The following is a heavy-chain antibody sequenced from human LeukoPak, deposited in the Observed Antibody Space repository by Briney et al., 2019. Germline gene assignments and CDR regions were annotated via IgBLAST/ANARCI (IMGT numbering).Heavy chain of an antibody. CDR1: GFTFSTYC. CDR2: ISYDGSNK. J-gene: IGHJ4*02. V-gene: IGHV3-30-3*01. Sequence: GGSLRLSCAASGFTFSTYCMHWVRQAPGKGLEWVAVISYDGSNKYYADSVKGRFTISRDNSKNTLYLQMNSLRAEDTAVYYCAKIWYQNYFDYWGQGTLVTVSS. D-gene: IGHD2-2*01. CDR3: AKIWYQNYFDY.